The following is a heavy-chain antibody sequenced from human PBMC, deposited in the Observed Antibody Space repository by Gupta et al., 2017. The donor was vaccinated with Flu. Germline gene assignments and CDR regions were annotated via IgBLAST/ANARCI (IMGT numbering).Heavy chain of an antibody. Sequence: EAQLVESGGGLVQPGGSLRLSCVASEFTISTHWMSWVRQAPGKGLEWVATINEDGSQKYYVDSVKGRFTISKDNAKNSLYVQMNSLRVEDTAVYYCASISGGRDSGQGTLVTVSS. J-gene: IGHJ4*02. CDR1: EFTISTHW. D-gene: IGHD3-16*01. CDR2: INEDGSQK. V-gene: IGHV3-7*01. CDR3: ASISGGRD.